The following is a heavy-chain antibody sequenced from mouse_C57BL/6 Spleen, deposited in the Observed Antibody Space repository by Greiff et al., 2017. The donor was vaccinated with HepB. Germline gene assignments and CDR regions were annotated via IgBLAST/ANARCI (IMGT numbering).Heavy chain of an antibody. V-gene: IGHV1-5*01. D-gene: IGHD1-1*01. CDR3: TRTPFYYGSSGYFDY. CDR1: GYTFTSYW. J-gene: IGHJ2*01. CDR2: IYPGNSDT. Sequence: VQLQQSGTVLARPGASVKMSCKTSGYTFTSYWMHWVKQRPGQGLEWIGAIYPGNSDTSYNQKFKGKAKLTAVTSASTAYMELSSLTNEDSAVYYCTRTPFYYGSSGYFDYWGQGTTLTVSS.